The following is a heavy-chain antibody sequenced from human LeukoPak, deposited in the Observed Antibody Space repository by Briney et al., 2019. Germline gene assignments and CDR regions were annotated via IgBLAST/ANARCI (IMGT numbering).Heavy chain of an antibody. J-gene: IGHJ4*02. V-gene: IGHV3-23*01. CDR2: ISGSGGST. CDR1: GFTFSSYA. CDR3: ARGMKDDSSGYYYADFDY. Sequence: GGSLRLSCAASGFTFSSYAMSWVRQAPGKGLEWVSAISGSGGSTYYADSVKGRFTISRDNSKNTLYLQMSSLRAEDTAFYYCARGMKDDSSGYYYADFDYWGQGTLVTVSS. D-gene: IGHD3-22*01.